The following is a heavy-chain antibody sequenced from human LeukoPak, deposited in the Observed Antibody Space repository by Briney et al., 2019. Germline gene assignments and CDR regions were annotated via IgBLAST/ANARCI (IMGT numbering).Heavy chain of an antibody. D-gene: IGHD6-13*01. Sequence: GGSLRLSCAGSGFTFSSYEMNWVRQAPGKGLEWVSYMSSSGSTIYYADSVKGRFTISRDNAKNSLYLQMNSLRAEDTAVYYCARGAVTGYSSSWCRFDYWGQGTLVTVSS. V-gene: IGHV3-48*03. CDR2: MSSSGSTI. CDR3: ARGAVTGYSSSWCRFDY. CDR1: GFTFSSYE. J-gene: IGHJ4*02.